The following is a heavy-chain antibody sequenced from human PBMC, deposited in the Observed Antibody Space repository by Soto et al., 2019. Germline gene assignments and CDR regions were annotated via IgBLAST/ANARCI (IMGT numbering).Heavy chain of an antibody. V-gene: IGHV5-51*01. CDR2: IYPGDSDT. CDR3: ARSPGYYDILTGHYYYYGMDV. D-gene: IGHD3-9*01. Sequence: PGESLKISCKGSGYSFTSYWIGWVRQMPGKGLEWMGIIYPGDSDTRYSPSFQGQVTISADKSISTAYLQWSSLKASDTAMYYCARSPGYYDILTGHYYYYGMDVWGQGTTVTVSS. CDR1: GYSFTSYW. J-gene: IGHJ6*02.